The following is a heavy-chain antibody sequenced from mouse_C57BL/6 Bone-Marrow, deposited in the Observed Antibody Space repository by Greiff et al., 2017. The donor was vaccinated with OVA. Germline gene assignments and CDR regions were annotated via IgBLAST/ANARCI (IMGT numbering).Heavy chain of an antibody. J-gene: IGHJ2*01. V-gene: IGHV5-12*01. Sequence: DVMLVESGGGLVQPGGSLKLSCAASGFTFSDYYMYWVRQTPEKRLEWVAYISNGGGSTYYPATVKGRFTISRDNTKNTLYLQMSRLKSEDTAMYYCARDSGNYFDYWGQGTTLTVSS. CDR2: ISNGGGST. CDR3: ARDSGNYFDY. CDR1: GFTFSDYY.